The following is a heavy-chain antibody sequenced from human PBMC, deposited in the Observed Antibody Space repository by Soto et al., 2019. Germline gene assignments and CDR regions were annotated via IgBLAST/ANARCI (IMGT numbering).Heavy chain of an antibody. D-gene: IGHD3-22*01. Sequence: GGSLRLSCAASGFTFTDYYMSWIRRAPGKGLEWVSYISSGGDIIYYADSVKGRFTISRDNAKNSLYLQMNSLRAEDAAVYYCARDLGYYDSSGYFGYWGQGTLVTVSS. CDR1: GFTFTDYY. CDR2: ISSGGDII. V-gene: IGHV3-11*01. CDR3: ARDLGYYDSSGYFGY. J-gene: IGHJ4*02.